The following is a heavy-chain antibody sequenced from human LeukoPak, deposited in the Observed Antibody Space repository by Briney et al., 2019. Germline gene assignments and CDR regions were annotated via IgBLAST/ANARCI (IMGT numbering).Heavy chain of an antibody. V-gene: IGHV4-39*01. D-gene: IGHD6-19*01. CDR3: ARNIRYSSGLNWFDP. Sequence: PSETLSLTCTVSGGSISSYYWSWIRQPPGKGLEWIGSIHYSGSTYYNPSLKSRVTISVDTSKKQCSLKLSSVTAADTAVYYCARNIRYSSGLNWFDPWGQGTLVTVSS. J-gene: IGHJ5*02. CDR2: IHYSGST. CDR1: GGSISSYY.